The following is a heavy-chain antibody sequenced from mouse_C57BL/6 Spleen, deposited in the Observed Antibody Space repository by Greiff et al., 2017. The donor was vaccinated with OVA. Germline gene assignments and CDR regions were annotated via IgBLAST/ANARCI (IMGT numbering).Heavy chain of an antibody. V-gene: IGHV1-52*01. Sequence: QVQLQQPGAELVRPGSSVTLSCKASGYTFTSYWMHWVKQRPIQGLEWIGNIDPSDSETHYNQKFKDKATLTVDKSSSTAYMQLSSLTSEDSAVYYCARGCYGASFYFNYWGQGTTLTVSS. CDR3: ARGCYGASFYFNY. CDR1: GYTFTSYW. D-gene: IGHD1-1*02. CDR2: IDPSDSET. J-gene: IGHJ2*01.